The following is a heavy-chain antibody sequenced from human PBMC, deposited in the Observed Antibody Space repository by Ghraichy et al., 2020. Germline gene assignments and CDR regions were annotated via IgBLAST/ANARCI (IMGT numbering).Heavy chain of an antibody. V-gene: IGHV1-18*04. CDR2: ISAYNGNT. CDR1: GYTFTSYG. D-gene: IGHD3-3*01. Sequence: ASVKVSCKASGYTFTSYGFCWVRQAPGQGLEWMGWISAYNGNTNYAQKLQGRVTMTTDTSSSTAYMELRSLRSDDTAVYYCARGGWNYDFWSGYHSPNWIGPWGQGTRVTVSS. CDR3: ARGGWNYDFWSGYHSPNWIGP. J-gene: IGHJ5*02.